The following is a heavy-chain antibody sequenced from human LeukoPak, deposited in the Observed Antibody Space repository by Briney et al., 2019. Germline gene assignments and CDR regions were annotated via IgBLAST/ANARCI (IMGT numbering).Heavy chain of an antibody. CDR3: ARDSLECSSWICYYYGMDV. D-gene: IGHD6-13*01. Sequence: SETLSLTCTVSDGSISSYYWSWIRQPPGKGLEWIGYIYYSGSTNYNPSLKSRVTISVDTSKNQFSLKLSSVTAADTAVYYCARDSLECSSWICYYYGMDVWGQGTTVTVSS. CDR2: IYYSGST. J-gene: IGHJ6*02. V-gene: IGHV4-59*01. CDR1: DGSISSYY.